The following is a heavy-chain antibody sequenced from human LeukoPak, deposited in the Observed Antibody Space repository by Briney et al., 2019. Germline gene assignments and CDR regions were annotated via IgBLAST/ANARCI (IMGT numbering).Heavy chain of an antibody. CDR3: ARKRYGRAAAVHFDY. CDR2: INHSGST. D-gene: IGHD6-13*01. Sequence: SSETLSLTCAVYGGSFSGYYWSWIRQPPGKGLEWIGEINHSGSTNYNPSLKSRVTISVDTSKNQFSLKLSSVTAADTAVYYCARKRYGRAAAVHFDYWGQGTLVTVSS. J-gene: IGHJ4*02. CDR1: GGSFSGYY. V-gene: IGHV4-34*01.